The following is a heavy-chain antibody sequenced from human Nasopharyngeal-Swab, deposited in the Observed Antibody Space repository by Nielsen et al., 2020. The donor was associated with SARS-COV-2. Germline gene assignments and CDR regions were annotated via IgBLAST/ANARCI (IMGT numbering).Heavy chain of an antibody. CDR2: ITNDGGTT. CDR3: ARDKDGIGPASDY. CDR1: GLTFSTYW. Sequence: GGSLRLSCAASGLTFSTYWMHWFRQTPGKGLVWVSRITNDGGTTTYADSVKGRFTISRDNARNTLYLQMNSLRAEDTAVYYCARDKDGIGPASDYWGQGTLVTVSS. J-gene: IGHJ4*02. V-gene: IGHV3-74*01. D-gene: IGHD1-1*01.